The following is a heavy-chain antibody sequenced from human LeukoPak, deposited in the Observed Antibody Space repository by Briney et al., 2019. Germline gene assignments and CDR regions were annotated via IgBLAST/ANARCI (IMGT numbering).Heavy chain of an antibody. CDR1: GYSFTSSW. V-gene: IGHV5-51*03. CDR2: IYPVDSDT. D-gene: IGHD1-26*01. Sequence: PGESLKISCKGSGYSFTSSWIGWVRQMPGKGLEWMGIIYPVDSDTKYSPSFQGQVTISADKSIGTAFLQWSSLKASDTAMYYCARPSGTYNRFDYWGQGTLVTVSS. CDR3: ARPSGTYNRFDY. J-gene: IGHJ4*02.